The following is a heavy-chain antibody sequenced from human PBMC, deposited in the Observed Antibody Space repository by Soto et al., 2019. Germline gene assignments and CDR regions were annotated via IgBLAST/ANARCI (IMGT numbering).Heavy chain of an antibody. V-gene: IGHV1-3*01. D-gene: IGHD3-22*01. CDR1: GYTFTGYA. J-gene: IGHJ4*02. CDR2: INAGNGNT. Sequence: QVQLVQSGAEVKKPGASVKVSCMASGYTFTGYAIHWVRQAPGQRLEWMGWINAGNGNTKYSQKFQGRVTITRDTSASTAYMELSSLRSEDTAVYYCARGDYYDIHDYWGQGTLVTVSS. CDR3: ARGDYYDIHDY.